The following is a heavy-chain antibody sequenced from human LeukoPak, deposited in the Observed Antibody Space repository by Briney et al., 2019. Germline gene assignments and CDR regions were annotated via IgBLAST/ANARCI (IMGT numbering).Heavy chain of an antibody. Sequence: PGGSLRLSCAPSGFTFSSYSMNWVRQAPGKGLEWVSSISSSSSYIYYAVSVKGRFTISRDNAKNSLYLQMNSLRAEDTAVYYCAREPGTSYYYGMDVWGQGTTVTVSS. D-gene: IGHD6-13*01. CDR2: ISSSSSYI. CDR1: GFTFSSYS. CDR3: AREPGTSYYYGMDV. V-gene: IGHV3-21*01. J-gene: IGHJ6*02.